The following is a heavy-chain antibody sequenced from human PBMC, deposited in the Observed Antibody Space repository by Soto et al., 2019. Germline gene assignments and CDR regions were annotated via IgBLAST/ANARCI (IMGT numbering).Heavy chain of an antibody. CDR2: INAGNGNT. D-gene: IGHD1-1*01. CDR3: ASANWNGGYDYYYGMDV. CDR1: GYTFTSYA. Sequence: QVQLVQSGAEEKKPGASVKVSCKASGYTFTSYAMHWVRQAPGQRLEWMGWINAGNGNTKYSQKFQGRVTITRDTSASTADMELSSLRSEDTAVYYCASANWNGGYDYYYGMDVWGQGTTVTVSS. J-gene: IGHJ6*02. V-gene: IGHV1-3*05.